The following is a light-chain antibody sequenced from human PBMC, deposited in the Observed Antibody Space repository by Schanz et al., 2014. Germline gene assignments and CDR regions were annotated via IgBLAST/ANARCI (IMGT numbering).Light chain of an antibody. Sequence: EIVLTQSPGALSLSPGDRATLSCRASQSVSSIDLAWYQQKPGQAPNVLIYGASRRATCIPDRFSGSGSGTDFTLTISRLEPEDFAVYYCQHYSLSPLFGQGTKVDI. V-gene: IGKV3-20*01. CDR2: GAS. J-gene: IGKJ1*01. CDR3: QHYSLSPL. CDR1: QSVSSID.